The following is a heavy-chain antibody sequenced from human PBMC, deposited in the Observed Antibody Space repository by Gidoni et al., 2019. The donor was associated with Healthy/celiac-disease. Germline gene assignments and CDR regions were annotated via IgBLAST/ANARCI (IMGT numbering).Heavy chain of an antibody. Sequence: EVQRVESGGDLVKHGGSLRLACEDAVFTFRNAWMTWRRQAPGKGLEWGGRIKSKTDGGTTDYAAPVNGRFTISRDDSKNTLYLQMNSLKTEDTALYYCTTVYGSGSYYLRPRNAFDIWGQGTMVTVSS. CDR1: VFTFRNAW. D-gene: IGHD3-10*01. CDR2: IKSKTDGGTT. CDR3: TTVYGSGSYYLRPRNAFDI. V-gene: IGHV3-15*01. J-gene: IGHJ3*02.